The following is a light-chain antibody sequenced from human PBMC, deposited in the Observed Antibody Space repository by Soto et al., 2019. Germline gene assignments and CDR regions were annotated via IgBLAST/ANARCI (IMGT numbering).Light chain of an antibody. CDR2: HVT. J-gene: IGLJ1*01. Sequence: QSALTQPASVSGSPGQSITISCTGTSSDIGHYDYVSWYQQHPGKAPKLMIYHVTYRPSGVSNRYSGSKSGNSASRTISGLQADDEADYYCCSLTTSHTYVFGSGTKVTVL. V-gene: IGLV2-14*03. CDR1: SSDIGHYDY. CDR3: CSLTTSHTYV.